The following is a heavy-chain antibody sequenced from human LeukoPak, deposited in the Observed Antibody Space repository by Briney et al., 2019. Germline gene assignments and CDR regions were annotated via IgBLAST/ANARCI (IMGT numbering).Heavy chain of an antibody. D-gene: IGHD5-12*01. Sequence: VSVKVSCKASGYTFTSYDINWVRQATGQGLEWMGWMNPNSGNTGYAQKFQGRVTITRNTSISTAYMELSSLRSEDTAVYYCARGRGYSGYDYVDYWGQGTLVTVSS. CDR3: ARGRGYSGYDYVDY. CDR2: MNPNSGNT. CDR1: GYTFTSYD. V-gene: IGHV1-8*03. J-gene: IGHJ4*02.